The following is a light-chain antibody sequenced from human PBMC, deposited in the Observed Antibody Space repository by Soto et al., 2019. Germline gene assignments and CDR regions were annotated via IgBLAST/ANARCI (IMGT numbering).Light chain of an antibody. V-gene: IGLV2-23*01. CDR2: EGS. Sequence: QSALTQPASVSGSPGQSITISCTGTSSDVGSNNLVSWYQQHPGKAPKLMIYEGSKRPSGVSNRFSGSKSGNTASLTISGLQVEDEADYYCCSYAGSSTDVVFGGGTKLTVL. CDR1: SSDVGSNNL. CDR3: CSYAGSSTDVV. J-gene: IGLJ2*01.